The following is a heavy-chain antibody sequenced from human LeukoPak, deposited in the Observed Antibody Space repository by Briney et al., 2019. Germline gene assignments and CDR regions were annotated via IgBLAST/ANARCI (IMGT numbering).Heavy chain of an antibody. D-gene: IGHD6-13*01. J-gene: IGHJ4*02. CDR3: ARSSSSWSHFDY. V-gene: IGHV4-61*01. CDR1: GGSVSSGSYY. Sequence: SETLSLTCTVSGGSVSSGSYYWSWIRQPPGKGLEWIGYIYYSGSTNYNPSLKSRVTISVDTSKNQFSLKLSSVTAADTAVYYCARSSSSWSHFDYWGQGTLVTVSS. CDR2: IYYSGST.